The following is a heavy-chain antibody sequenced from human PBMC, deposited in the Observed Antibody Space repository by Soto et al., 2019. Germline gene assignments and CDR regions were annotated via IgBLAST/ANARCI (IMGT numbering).Heavy chain of an antibody. CDR1: GRNCSCHA. D-gene: IGHD3-22*01. CDR3: ARDLNGGGYYGIDY. Sequence: SSLRFSWQGSGRNCSCHAISWVRQAPGQGLEWMGGIIPIFGTANYAQKFQGRVTITADESTSTAYMELSSLRSEDTAVYYCARDLNGGGYYGIDYWGQGTLVTVSS. V-gene: IGHV1-69*13. J-gene: IGHJ4*02. CDR2: IIPIFGTA.